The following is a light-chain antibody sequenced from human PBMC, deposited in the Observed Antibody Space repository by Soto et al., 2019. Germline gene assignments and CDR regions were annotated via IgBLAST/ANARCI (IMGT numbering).Light chain of an antibody. J-gene: IGKJ5*01. CDR3: QQYNDWPPIT. CDR2: SAS. V-gene: IGKV3-15*01. CDR1: PRVGIN. Sequence: EIVMTQSPATLSVSPGGTATLSCRASPRVGINLAWYQQKPGQAPRLLIYSASTRASGIPDRFSGSRSGTEFTLTISSLQSQDFAVYYCQQYNDWPPITVGQGTRLEIK.